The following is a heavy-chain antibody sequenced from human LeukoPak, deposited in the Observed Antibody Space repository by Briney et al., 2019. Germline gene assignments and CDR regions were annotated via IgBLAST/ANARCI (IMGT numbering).Heavy chain of an antibody. CDR1: GFTFSSYS. CDR2: ISGSISTV. Sequence: GGSLRLSCAASGFTFSSYSMNWVRQAPGKGLEWVSYISGSISTVYYADTVKGRFTVSRDNAKNSLYLQMNSLRAEDTAVYYCARNDAVTTVVSYYSYGKDVWGQGTTVTVSS. D-gene: IGHD4-23*01. CDR3: ARNDAVTTVVSYYSYGKDV. V-gene: IGHV3-48*04. J-gene: IGHJ6*02.